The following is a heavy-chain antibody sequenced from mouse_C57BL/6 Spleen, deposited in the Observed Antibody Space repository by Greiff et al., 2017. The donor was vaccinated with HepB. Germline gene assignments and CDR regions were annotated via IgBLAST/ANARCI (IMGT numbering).Heavy chain of an antibody. CDR1: GFSLSTSGMG. V-gene: IGHV8-12*01. J-gene: IGHJ3*01. CDR3: ARSHYYGSSPAWFAY. Sequence: ESGPGILQSSQTLSLTCSFSGFSLSTSGMGVSWIRQPSGKGLEWLAHIYWDDDKRYNPSLKSRRTISKDTSRNQVFLKITSVDTADTATYYCARSHYYGSSPAWFAYWGQGTLVTVSA. D-gene: IGHD1-1*01. CDR2: IYWDDDK.